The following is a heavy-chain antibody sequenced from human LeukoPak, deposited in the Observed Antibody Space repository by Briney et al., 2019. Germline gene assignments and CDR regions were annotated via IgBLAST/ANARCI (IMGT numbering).Heavy chain of an antibody. D-gene: IGHD1-26*01. CDR2: ISNDGTRK. Sequence: GGSLRLSCAASGFVFSSYAMHWVRQAPGKGLEWVAVISNDGTRKYYPDSVKGRLTISRDNSRKILYLQMDSLRTEDTAVYHCARRRQAGTTTYALDIWGQGTTVIVSS. CDR3: ARRRQAGTTTYALDI. J-gene: IGHJ3*02. V-gene: IGHV3-30*04. CDR1: GFVFSSYA.